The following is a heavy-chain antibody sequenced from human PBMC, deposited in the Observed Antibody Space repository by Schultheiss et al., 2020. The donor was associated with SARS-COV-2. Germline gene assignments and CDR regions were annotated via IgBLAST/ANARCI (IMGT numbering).Heavy chain of an antibody. CDR2: ISSSGSTI. CDR1: GFTFDDYA. Sequence: GGSLRLSCAASGFTFDDYAMHWVRQAPGKGLEWVSSISSSGSTIYYADSVKGRFTISRDNAKNSLYLQMNSLRAEDTAVYYCARDLGAPYWYFDLWGRGTLVTVSS. V-gene: IGHV3-21*01. J-gene: IGHJ2*01. CDR3: ARDLGAPYWYFDL. D-gene: IGHD1-26*01.